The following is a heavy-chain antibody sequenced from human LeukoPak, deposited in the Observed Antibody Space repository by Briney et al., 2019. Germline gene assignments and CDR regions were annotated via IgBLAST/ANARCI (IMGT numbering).Heavy chain of an antibody. J-gene: IGHJ4*02. CDR3: AKDGLYYDGSEHVYYFDS. CDR2: IIYSGGAT. V-gene: IGHV3-23*01. CDR1: GYTFSISA. D-gene: IGHD3-22*01. Sequence: GGSLRLSCAASGYTFSISAMTWVRQGPGTGLEFVASIIYSGGATYYADSVKGRFTISRDNSKNTLYLQMNSLRVEDTALYYCAKDGLYYDGSEHVYYFDSWGQGTLVTVSS.